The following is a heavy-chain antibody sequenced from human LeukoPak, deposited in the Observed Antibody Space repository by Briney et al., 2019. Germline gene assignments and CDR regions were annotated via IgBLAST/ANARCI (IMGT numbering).Heavy chain of an antibody. Sequence: PGGSLRLTCAASGFTFDDYGMSWVGQAPGKGLEWVSGINWNGGSTGYADSVKGRFTISRDNAKNSLYLQMNSLRAEDTALYYCARGYSGYDPFDYWGQGTLVTVSS. CDR3: ARGYSGYDPFDY. D-gene: IGHD5-12*01. J-gene: IGHJ4*02. V-gene: IGHV3-20*04. CDR2: INWNGGST. CDR1: GFTFDDYG.